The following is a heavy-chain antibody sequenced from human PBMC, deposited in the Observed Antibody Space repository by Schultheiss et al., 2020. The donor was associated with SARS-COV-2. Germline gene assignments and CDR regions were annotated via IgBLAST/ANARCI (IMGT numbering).Heavy chain of an antibody. CDR3: ASPSAGYCSSTSCYSQNYYYYGMDV. D-gene: IGHD2-2*01. J-gene: IGHJ6*02. Sequence: ASVKVSCKASGYTFTDYSMHWVRQAPGQGLEWMGWINPNSGGTNYAQKFQGRVTMTRDTSISTAYMELSRLRSDDTAVYYCASPSAGYCSSTSCYSQNYYYYGMDVWGQGTTVTVSS. CDR1: GYTFTDYS. CDR2: INPNSGGT. V-gene: IGHV1-2*02.